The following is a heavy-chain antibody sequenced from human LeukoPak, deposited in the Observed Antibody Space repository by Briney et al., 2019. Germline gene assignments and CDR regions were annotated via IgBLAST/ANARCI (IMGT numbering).Heavy chain of an antibody. D-gene: IGHD5-18*01. J-gene: IGHJ4*02. CDR2: IYPGDSDT. CDR3: AKTGDTAMDLN. V-gene: IGHV5-51*01. Sequence: GESLKISCQGSGYTFTSYWIGWVRQMPGKGLEWMGIIYPGDSDTRYSPSFQGQVTISADKSISTVYLQWSSLKASDTAMYCCAKTGDTAMDLNWGQGTLVIVSS. CDR1: GYTFTSYW.